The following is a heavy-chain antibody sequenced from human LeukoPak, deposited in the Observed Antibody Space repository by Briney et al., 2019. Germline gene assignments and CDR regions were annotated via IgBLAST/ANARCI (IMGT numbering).Heavy chain of an antibody. D-gene: IGHD3-22*01. CDR1: GESFSHYY. J-gene: IGHJ4*02. Sequence: SSETLSLTCAVYGESFSHYYWNWIRQSPGKGLEWIGEINHSGSTNYNPSLKSRVTISVDTSKNQFSLKLSSVTAADTAVYYCARVTKSRYDRSGQLDYWGQGTLVTVSS. V-gene: IGHV4-34*01. CDR3: ARVTKSRYDRSGQLDY. CDR2: INHSGST.